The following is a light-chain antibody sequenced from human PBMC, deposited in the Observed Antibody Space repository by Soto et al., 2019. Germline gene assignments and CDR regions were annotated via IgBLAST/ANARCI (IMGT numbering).Light chain of an antibody. CDR3: QQRSNCPRT. CDR1: QSVSSRY. CDR2: GAS. Sequence: VFTQYKSTLSLSPASEDLGGRSISQSVSSRYLAWYQQKPGQAPRLLIYGASSRATGIPDRFSGSGSGTDFTLTISRLEPEDFAVYYCQQRSNCPRTFGQGTKVDIK. J-gene: IGKJ1*01. V-gene: IGKV3D-20*02.